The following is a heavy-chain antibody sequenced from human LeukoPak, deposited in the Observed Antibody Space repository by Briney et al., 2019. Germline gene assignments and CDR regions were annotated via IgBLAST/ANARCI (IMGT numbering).Heavy chain of an antibody. Sequence: GGSLRLSCAASGFTFSSYSMNWVRQAPGKGLEWVSSTSSSSSYIYYADSVKGRFTISRDNAKNSLYLQMNSLRAEDTAVYYCARGPLLRDAYYYYMDVWGKGTTVTVSS. CDR2: TSSSSSYI. J-gene: IGHJ6*03. CDR3: ARGPLLRDAYYYYMDV. V-gene: IGHV3-21*01. CDR1: GFTFSSYS. D-gene: IGHD5-24*01.